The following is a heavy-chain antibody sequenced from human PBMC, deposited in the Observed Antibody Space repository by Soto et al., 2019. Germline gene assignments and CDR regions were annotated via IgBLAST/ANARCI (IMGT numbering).Heavy chain of an antibody. Sequence: GKGLEWIGNVYHSGSTNYNPSLESRVTISVDKSKNQFSLKLMSLSAADTAVFFFQAEDGIRDVRSVSAFLLNRSSDL. CDR2: VYHSGST. V-gene: IGHV4-39*01. CDR3: QAEDGIRDVRSVSAFLLNRSSDL. D-gene: IGHD3-10*02. J-gene: IGHJ2*01.